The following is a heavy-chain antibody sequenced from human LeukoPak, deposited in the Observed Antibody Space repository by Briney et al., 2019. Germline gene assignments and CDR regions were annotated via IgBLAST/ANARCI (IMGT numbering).Heavy chain of an antibody. D-gene: IGHD5-24*01. CDR2: IYYSGST. V-gene: IGHV4-39*07. CDR3: AGTQRWIQLSLFDY. CDR1: GGSISSSSYY. Sequence: SETLSLACTVSGGSISSSSYYWGWIRLPPGKGLEWIGSIYYSGSTYYNPSLKSRVTISLDKSKNQFSLEHSPVTAAATAVYYCAGTQRWIQLSLFDYWGQGTLVTVSS. J-gene: IGHJ4*02.